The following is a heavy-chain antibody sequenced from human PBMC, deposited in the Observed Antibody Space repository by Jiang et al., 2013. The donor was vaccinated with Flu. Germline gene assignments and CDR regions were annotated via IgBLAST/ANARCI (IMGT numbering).Heavy chain of an antibody. Sequence: PGLVKPSETLSLTCTVSGGSISSYYWSWIRQPPGKGLEWIGYIYYSGSTNYNPSLKSRVTISVDTSKNQFSLKLSSVTAADTAVYYCARLVGGDYDGWFDPWGQGTLVTVSS. V-gene: IGHV4-59*01. CDR1: GGSISSYY. J-gene: IGHJ5*02. D-gene: IGHD4-17*01. CDR3: ARLVGGDYDGWFDP. CDR2: IYYSGST.